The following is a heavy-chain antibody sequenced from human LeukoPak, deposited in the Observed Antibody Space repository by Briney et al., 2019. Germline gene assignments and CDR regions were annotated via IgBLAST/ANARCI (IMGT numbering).Heavy chain of an antibody. V-gene: IGHV3-11*04. CDR2: IGRSGSPV. J-gene: IGHJ4*02. CDR1: GFTVSSNY. Sequence: PGGSLRLSCAASGFTVSSNYMSWVRQAPGKGLEWISSIGRSGSPVYNADSLKGRFSISRDNAKNSLYLQLNSLRAEDTAVYYCARRFDYWGQGTLVTVSS. CDR3: ARRFDY.